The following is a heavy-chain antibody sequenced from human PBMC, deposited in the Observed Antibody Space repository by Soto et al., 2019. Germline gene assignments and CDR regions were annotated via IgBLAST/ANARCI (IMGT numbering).Heavy chain of an antibody. V-gene: IGHV1-69*13. D-gene: IGHD6-25*01. J-gene: IGHJ2*01. Sequence: GASVKVSCKASGGTFSSYAISWVRQAPGQGLEWMGGIIPLFGRANYAQKFQGRVTITAAASTSTAYMELSSLRSEDTAVYYCAQTLGLAAAGPGRFDLWGRGTPVTVSS. CDR3: AQTLGLAAAGPGRFDL. CDR2: IIPLFGRA. CDR1: GGTFSSYA.